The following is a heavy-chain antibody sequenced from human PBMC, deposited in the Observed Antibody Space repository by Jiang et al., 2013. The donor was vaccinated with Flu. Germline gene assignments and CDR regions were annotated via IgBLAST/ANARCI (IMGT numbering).Heavy chain of an antibody. V-gene: IGHV4-39*01. CDR1: GGSISSSSYY. D-gene: IGHD5-18*01. J-gene: IGHJ4*02. CDR3: ARRGRGYSYGFDY. Sequence: GSGLVKPSETLSLTCTVSGGSISSSSYYWGWIRQPPGKGLEWIGSIYYSGSTYYNPSLKSRVTISVDTSKNQFSLKLSSVTAADTAVYYCARRGRGYSYGFDYWGQGTLVTVSS. CDR2: IYYSGST.